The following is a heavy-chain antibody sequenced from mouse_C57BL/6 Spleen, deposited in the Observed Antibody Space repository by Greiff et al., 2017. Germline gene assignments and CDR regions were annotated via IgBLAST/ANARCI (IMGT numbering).Heavy chain of an antibody. CDR1: GFTFSDYG. J-gene: IGHJ2*01. V-gene: IGHV5-17*01. CDR2: ISSGSSTI. Sequence: EVQRVESGGGLVKPGGSLKLSCAASGFTFSDYGMHWVRQAPEKGLEWVAYISSGSSTIYYADTVKGRFTISRDNAKNTLFLQMTSLRSEDTAMYYCARENGNYVFYFDYWGQGTTLTVSS. CDR3: ARENGNYVFYFDY. D-gene: IGHD2-1*01.